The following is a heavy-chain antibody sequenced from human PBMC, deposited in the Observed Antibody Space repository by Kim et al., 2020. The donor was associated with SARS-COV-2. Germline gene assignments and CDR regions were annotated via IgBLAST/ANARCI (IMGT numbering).Heavy chain of an antibody. J-gene: IGHJ6*02. V-gene: IGHV3-21*01. CDR3: ARDLSLDYVLLWFGELSHDDYYGMDV. CDR1: GFTFSSYS. Sequence: GGSLRLSCAASGFTFSSYSMNWVRQAPGKGLEWVSSISSSSSYIYYADSVKGRFTISRDNAKNSLYLQMNSLRAEDTAVYYCARDLSLDYVLLWFGELSHDDYYGMDVWGQGTTVTVSS. D-gene: IGHD3-10*01. CDR2: ISSSSSYI.